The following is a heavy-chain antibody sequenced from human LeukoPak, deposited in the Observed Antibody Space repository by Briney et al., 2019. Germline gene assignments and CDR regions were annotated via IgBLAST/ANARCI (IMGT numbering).Heavy chain of an antibody. CDR1: GFTFSSYW. CDR2: INSDGSST. J-gene: IGHJ4*02. V-gene: IGHV3-74*01. CDR3: VRRYCSGGSCYGAFDY. Sequence: PGGSLRLSCAASGFTFSSYWMHWVRQVPVKGLVWVSRINSDGSSTTYADSVKGRFTISRDNAKNTLYLQMNSLRDEDTAVYYCVRRYCSGGSCYGAFDYWGQGTLVTVSS. D-gene: IGHD2-15*01.